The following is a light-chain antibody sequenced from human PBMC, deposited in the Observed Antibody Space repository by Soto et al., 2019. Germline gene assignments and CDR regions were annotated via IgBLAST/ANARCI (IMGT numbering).Light chain of an antibody. Sequence: DIQMAQSPSSLSASVGDRVTITCQASQDIYKYLNWYQQKPGKAPRVLIYDASNLETGVPSRYSGSGSGTHFAFTISCLQPEDIGTYYCKQYDNVPLTFGGGTKVDIK. CDR3: KQYDNVPLT. CDR1: QDIYKY. J-gene: IGKJ4*01. V-gene: IGKV1-33*01. CDR2: DAS.